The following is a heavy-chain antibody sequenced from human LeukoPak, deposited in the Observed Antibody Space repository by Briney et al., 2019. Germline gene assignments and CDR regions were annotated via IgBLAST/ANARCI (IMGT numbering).Heavy chain of an antibody. D-gene: IGHD1-26*01. J-gene: IGHJ5*02. Sequence: GGSLRLSCAASGFTFSSYEMNWARQAPGKGLEWVSYISSSGSTIYYADSVKGRFTISRDNAKNSLYLQMNSLRAEDTAVYYCARAGSGRSPDWFDPWGQGTLVTVSS. CDR2: ISSSGSTI. CDR3: ARAGSGRSPDWFDP. CDR1: GFTFSSYE. V-gene: IGHV3-48*03.